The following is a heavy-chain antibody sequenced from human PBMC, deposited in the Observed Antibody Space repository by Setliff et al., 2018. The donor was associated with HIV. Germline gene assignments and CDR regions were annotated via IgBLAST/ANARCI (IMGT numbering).Heavy chain of an antibody. CDR1: SDFVSGDDFY. CDR3: AKMVRGSLSARRMYYFDS. D-gene: IGHD3-10*01. V-gene: IGHV4-30-4*01. J-gene: IGHJ4*02. CDR2: VYYNGIT. Sequence: LSLTCTVSSDFVSGDDFYWSWIRQAPGRGLEWIGYVYYNGITHYNPSLKSRLTISIDTSGRRFSLNLTSVTALDTAVYFCAKMVRGSLSARRMYYFDSWGQGTMVTVSS.